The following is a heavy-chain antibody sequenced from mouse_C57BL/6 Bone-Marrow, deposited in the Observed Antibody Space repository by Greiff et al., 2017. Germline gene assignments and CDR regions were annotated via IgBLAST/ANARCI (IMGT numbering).Heavy chain of an antibody. J-gene: IGHJ1*03. V-gene: IGHV1-26*01. D-gene: IGHD2-13*01. CDR1: GYTFTDYY. CDR3: ARRGTTSWYFDV. CDR2: INPNNGGT. Sequence: EVQLQQSGPELVKPGASVKISCKASGYTFTDYYMNWVKQSHGKSLEWIGDINPNNGGTSYNQKFKGKATLTVDKSSSTAYMELRSLTSEYSAVYYCARRGTTSWYFDVWGTGTTVTVSS.